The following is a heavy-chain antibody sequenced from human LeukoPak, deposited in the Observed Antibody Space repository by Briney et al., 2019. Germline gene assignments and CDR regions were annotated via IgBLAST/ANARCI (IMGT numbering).Heavy chain of an antibody. J-gene: IGHJ3*02. CDR3: ARESRSGSYSFDI. Sequence: GRSLRLSCAASGFTFSSYGMHWVRQAPGKGLEWVAVIWYDGSNKYYADSVRGRFTISRDNSKNTLYLQMNSLRAEDTAVYYCARESRSGSYSFDIWGQGTMVTVSS. CDR2: IWYDGSNK. D-gene: IGHD3-10*01. CDR1: GFTFSSYG. V-gene: IGHV3-33*01.